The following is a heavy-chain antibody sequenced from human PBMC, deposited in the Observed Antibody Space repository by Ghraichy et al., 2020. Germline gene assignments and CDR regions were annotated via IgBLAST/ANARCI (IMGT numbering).Heavy chain of an antibody. CDR2: INSDFTT. J-gene: IGHJ4*02. D-gene: IGHD6-19*01. CDR1: GFTFSSYP. V-gene: IGHV3-23*01. Sequence: GGSLRLSCAASGFTFSSYPMSWVRQAPGRGLEWVSVINSDFTTYYADSVKGRFTISRDNSKNTVFLQMNSLRADDTAVYYCANRVAVAGTLDDWGQGALVTVSS. CDR3: ANRVAVAGTLDD.